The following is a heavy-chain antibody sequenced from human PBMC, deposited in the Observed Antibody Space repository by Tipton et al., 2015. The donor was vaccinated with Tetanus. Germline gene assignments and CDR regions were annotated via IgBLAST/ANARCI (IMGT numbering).Heavy chain of an antibody. D-gene: IGHD2-15*01. J-gene: IGHJ6*02. Sequence: TLSLTCTVSGGSISSYYWSWIRQPPGKGLEWIGYIYFNGSTNYNPSLKSRVTISVDTSKNQFSLKLSSVTAADTAVYYCACLPVGGRYYYYGMDVWGQGTTVTVSS. CDR3: ACLPVGGRYYYYGMDV. CDR2: IYFNGST. CDR1: GGSISSYY. V-gene: IGHV4-59*03.